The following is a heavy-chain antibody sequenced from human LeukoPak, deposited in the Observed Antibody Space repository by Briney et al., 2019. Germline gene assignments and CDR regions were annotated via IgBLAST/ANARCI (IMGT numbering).Heavy chain of an antibody. CDR1: GGSISSGGYY. Sequence: SQTLSLTCTVSGGSISSGGYYWSWIRQPPGEGLEWIGYVYYSGSTYYHPSLKSRVTISLDTSKNQFSLKLSSVTAADTAVYYCARVTTVTTSFHFDYWGQGTLVTVSS. CDR2: VYYSGST. D-gene: IGHD4-17*01. J-gene: IGHJ4*02. V-gene: IGHV4-30-4*01. CDR3: ARVTTVTTSFHFDY.